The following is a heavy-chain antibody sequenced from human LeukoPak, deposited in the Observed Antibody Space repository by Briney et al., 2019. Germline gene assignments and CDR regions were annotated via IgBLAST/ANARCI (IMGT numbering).Heavy chain of an antibody. CDR2: IYPGDSDT. CDR3: ARLRTAMDPFDY. D-gene: IGHD5-18*01. CDR1: GYSFTSSW. J-gene: IGHJ4*02. V-gene: IGHV5-51*01. Sequence: GESLKISCKGSGYSFTSSWIAWVRQMPGKGLEWMGIIYPGDSDTRYSPAFQGQVTISADKSIRAAYLQWSSLKASDTAMYYCARLRTAMDPFDYWGQGTLVTVSS.